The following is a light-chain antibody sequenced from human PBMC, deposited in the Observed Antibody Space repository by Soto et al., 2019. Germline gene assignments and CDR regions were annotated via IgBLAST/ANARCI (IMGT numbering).Light chain of an antibody. CDR3: QQYNSYST. V-gene: IGKV1-5*03. Sequence: DIPMTQSSSTLSASVGERVTITCRASQSISSWLAWYQQKPGKAPKLLIYKASSLESGVPSRFSGSGSGTEFTITIRRMQPDDFATYHCQQYNSYSTFGQGTKVEI. CDR2: KAS. J-gene: IGKJ1*01. CDR1: QSISSW.